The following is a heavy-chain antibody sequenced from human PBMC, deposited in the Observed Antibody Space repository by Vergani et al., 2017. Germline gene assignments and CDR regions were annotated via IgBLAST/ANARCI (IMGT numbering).Heavy chain of an antibody. CDR3: AKTQNRWQQQTPDY. V-gene: IGHV3-33*06. J-gene: IGHJ4*02. D-gene: IGHD6-13*01. Sequence: QVQLVESGGGVVQPGRSLRLSCTPSSFKLGDYGMHWVRQAPGRGLEWVSMTWYEGNNNYYADSVKGRFTISKDISKNTLYLQMNSLRGDDTAVYYCAKTQNRWQQQTPDYWGQGTLVTVSS. CDR1: SFKLGDYG. CDR2: TWYEGNNN.